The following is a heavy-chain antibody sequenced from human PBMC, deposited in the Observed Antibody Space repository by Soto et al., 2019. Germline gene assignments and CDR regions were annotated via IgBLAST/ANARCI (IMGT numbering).Heavy chain of an antibody. Sequence: QLLESGGGLIQPGGSLRLSCAASGFTFSSYAMSWVRQALGKGLEWVSTISGSGGITYYGDSVKGRFTISRDNSKNPLYLQMNSLRAEDTAIYYCAKGASWGPVEMTVRSAFDIWGQGTMVTVSS. D-gene: IGHD2-21*02. CDR2: ISGSGGIT. CDR3: AKGASWGPVEMTVRSAFDI. V-gene: IGHV3-23*01. CDR1: GFTFSSYA. J-gene: IGHJ3*02.